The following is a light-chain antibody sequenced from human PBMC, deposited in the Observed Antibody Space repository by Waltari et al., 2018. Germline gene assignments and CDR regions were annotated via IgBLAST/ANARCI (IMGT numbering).Light chain of an antibody. V-gene: IGKV1D-12*01. CDR2: AAS. J-gene: IGKJ3*01. CDR1: QDITTW. Sequence: DIQMAQSPSSVSASVGDRVIITCRARQDITTWLAWYQQRPGKAPSLLISAASTLQSGVPGRFSGNGSGTEFSLTINSLQPEDYATYFCQQASSFPFTFGPGTKVDIK. CDR3: QQASSFPFT.